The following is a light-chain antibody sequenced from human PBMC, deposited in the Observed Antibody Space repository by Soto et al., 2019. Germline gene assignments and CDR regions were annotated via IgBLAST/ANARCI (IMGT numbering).Light chain of an antibody. V-gene: IGKV1-5*03. CDR2: KAS. J-gene: IGKJ1*01. CDR1: QSISSW. Sequence: DIQMTQSPSTLSASVGDRVTITCRASQSISSWLAWYQQKPGKAPNLLIYKASSLESGVPSRFSGSGSGTEFTLTISSLQPDDFAIYYCQQYNSYCTFGQGTKVEIK. CDR3: QQYNSYCT.